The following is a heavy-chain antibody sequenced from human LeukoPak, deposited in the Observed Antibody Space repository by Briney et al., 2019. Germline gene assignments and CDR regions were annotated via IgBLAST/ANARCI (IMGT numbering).Heavy chain of an antibody. V-gene: IGHV4-59*13. J-gene: IGHJ3*02. Sequence: PSETLSLTCTVSGGSISSYYWSWVRQPPGKGLEWIGYIYYSGSTNYNPSLKSRVTISVATSKNQFSLRLSSVTAADTAVYYCARANYYDTSGYSRGAFDIWGQGTMVTVSS. CDR1: GGSISSYY. D-gene: IGHD3-22*01. CDR3: ARANYYDTSGYSRGAFDI. CDR2: IYYSGST.